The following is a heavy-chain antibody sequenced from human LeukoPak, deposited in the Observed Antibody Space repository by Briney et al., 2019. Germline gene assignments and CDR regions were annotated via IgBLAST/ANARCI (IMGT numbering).Heavy chain of an antibody. CDR2: IYYSGST. CDR3: ARDTQEPAEMTTVGDAFDI. CDR1: GGSISSYY. J-gene: IGHJ3*02. D-gene: IGHD4-17*01. V-gene: IGHV4-59*01. Sequence: SETLSLTCTVSGGSISSYYWSWIRQSPGKGLEWIGYIYYSGSTKYNPSLKSRVTISVDTSENQFSLKLNSVTAADTAVYYCARDTQEPAEMTTVGDAFDIWGQGTMVTVSS.